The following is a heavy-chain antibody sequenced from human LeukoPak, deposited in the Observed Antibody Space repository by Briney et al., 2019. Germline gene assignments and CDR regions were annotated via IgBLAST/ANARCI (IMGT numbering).Heavy chain of an antibody. J-gene: IGHJ4*02. CDR3: ATRSSSSSSSYFDY. D-gene: IGHD6-6*01. V-gene: IGHV1-69*06. CDR1: GGTFSSYA. Sequence: SVKASCKASGGTFSSYAISWVRQAPEQGLEWMGGIIPIFGTANYAQKFQGRVTITADKSTSTAYMELSSLRSEDTAVYYCATRSSSSSSSYFDYWGQGTLVTVSS. CDR2: IIPIFGTA.